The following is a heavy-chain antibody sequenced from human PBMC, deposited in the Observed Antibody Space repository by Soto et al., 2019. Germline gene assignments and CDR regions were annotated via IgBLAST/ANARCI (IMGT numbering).Heavy chain of an antibody. J-gene: IGHJ6*02. CDR2: INTYNGNT. CDR3: VLVDVYVTPSPQDV. V-gene: IGHV1-18*01. CDR1: GYVFTSYG. Sequence: QVQLVQSGAEVKNPGASVKVSCKTSGYVFTSYGIGWARQAPGQGLEWMGWINTYNGNTNYAQNLKDRVTLTKDTSTSIAYMKLRSLRSNDTAIDYCVLVDVYVTPSPQDVWGQGTTVNVSS. D-gene: IGHD3-16*01.